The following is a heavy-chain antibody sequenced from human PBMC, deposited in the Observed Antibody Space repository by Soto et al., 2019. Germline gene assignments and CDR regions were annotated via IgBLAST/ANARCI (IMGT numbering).Heavy chain of an antibody. CDR2: ISSSSSYT. CDR1: GFTFTDHY. CDR3: ATGQYYYDSGAYYYS. V-gene: IGHV3-11*05. J-gene: IGHJ4*02. D-gene: IGHD3-22*01. Sequence: QVQLVESGGGLVNPGGSLRLSCAASGFTFTDHYMTWIRQAPGKGLEWVSYISSSSSYTNYADSVKGRFTISRDNAKNSLYLQMNSLRAEDTAVYYCATGQYYYDSGAYYYSWGQGTLVTVSS.